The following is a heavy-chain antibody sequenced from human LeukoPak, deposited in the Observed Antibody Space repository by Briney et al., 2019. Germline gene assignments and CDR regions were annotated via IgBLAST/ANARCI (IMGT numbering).Heavy chain of an antibody. CDR1: GYTFTSYD. CDR2: MNPNSGNT. J-gene: IGHJ4*02. CDR3: ARGRLGRVPTSA. D-gene: IGHD2-21*01. V-gene: IGHV1-8*01. Sequence: ASVKVSCKASGYTFTSYDINWVRQATGQGLEWMGWMNPNSGNTGYAQKFQGRVTMTRNTSISTAYMELSSLRSEDTAVYYCARGRLGRVPTSAWGQGTLVTVSS.